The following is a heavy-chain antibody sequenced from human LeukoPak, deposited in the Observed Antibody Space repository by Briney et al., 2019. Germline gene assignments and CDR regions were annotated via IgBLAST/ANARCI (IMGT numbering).Heavy chain of an antibody. CDR1: GFTFSSYA. D-gene: IGHD3-22*01. V-gene: IGHV3-23*01. CDR3: AKDYPPMIVAS. J-gene: IGHJ5*02. CDR2: ISGSGGST. Sequence: GGSLRRSCAASGFTFSSYAMSWVRQAPGKGLEWVSAISGSGGSTYYADSVKGRFTISGDNSKNTLYLQMNSLRAEDTAVYYCAKDYPPMIVASWGQGTLVTVSS.